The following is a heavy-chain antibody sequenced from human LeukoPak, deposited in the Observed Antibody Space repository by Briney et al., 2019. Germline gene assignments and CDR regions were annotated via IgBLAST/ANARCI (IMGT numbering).Heavy chain of an antibody. V-gene: IGHV4-30-4*01. CDR3: DRGGDSYEQYFQH. J-gene: IGHJ1*01. CDR1: GGSISSGDYY. Sequence: SETLSLTCTVSGGSISSGDYYWSWIRQPPGKGLEWIGYIYYSGSPYYNPSLKSRVTLSVDTSKNQFSLKLSSVTAADTAVYYCDRGGDSYEQYFQHWGQGTLVTVSS. CDR2: IYYSGSP. D-gene: IGHD5-18*01.